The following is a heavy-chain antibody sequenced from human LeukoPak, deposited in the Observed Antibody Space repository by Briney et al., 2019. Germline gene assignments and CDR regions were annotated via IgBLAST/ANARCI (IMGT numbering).Heavy chain of an antibody. CDR1: GFTFSSYA. Sequence: PGGSLRLSCAASGFTFSSYAMSWVRQAPGKGLEWVSAISGSGGSTYYADSVKGRFTISRDNSKNTLYLQMNSLRAEDTAVYYCAKSSELRRAQCYFDYWGQGTLVTVSS. CDR2: ISGSGGST. V-gene: IGHV3-23*01. CDR3: AKSSELRRAQCYFDY. J-gene: IGHJ4*02. D-gene: IGHD1-7*01.